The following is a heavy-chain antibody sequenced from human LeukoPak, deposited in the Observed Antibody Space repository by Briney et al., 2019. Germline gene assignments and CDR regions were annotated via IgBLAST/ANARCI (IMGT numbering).Heavy chain of an antibody. D-gene: IGHD3-16*01. CDR2: INPNSGGT. J-gene: IGHJ4*02. V-gene: IGHV1-2*02. CDR3: ASQPYSENYFDY. Sequence: ASVKVSCKASGYTFTSYDINWVRQATGQGLEWMGWINPNSGGTSYAQKFQGRVTMTRDTSISTAYMELSRLRSDDTAVYYCASQPYSENYFDYWGQGTLVTVSS. CDR1: GYTFTSYD.